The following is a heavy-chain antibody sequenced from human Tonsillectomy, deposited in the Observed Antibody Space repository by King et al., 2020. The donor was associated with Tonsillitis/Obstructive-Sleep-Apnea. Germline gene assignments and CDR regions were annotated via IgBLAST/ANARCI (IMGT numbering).Heavy chain of an antibody. Sequence: QLVQSGAEVKKPGASVKVSCKVSGYSLTELSMHWVRQAPGKGLEWMGGVDPENGETICAQKFQGRVTMTEDTSTDTAYMELSSLRSEDTAVYYCAAEAPHPARMRLLHSAFHIWGQGTMVAVSS. CDR3: AAEAPHPARMRLLHSAFHI. V-gene: IGHV1-24*01. CDR1: GYSLTELS. CDR2: VDPENGET. J-gene: IGHJ3*02. D-gene: IGHD5-18*01.